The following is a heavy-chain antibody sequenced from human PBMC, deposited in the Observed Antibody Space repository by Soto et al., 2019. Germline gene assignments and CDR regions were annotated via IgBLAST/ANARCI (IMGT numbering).Heavy chain of an antibody. V-gene: IGHV3-30*18. CDR2: ISFDGNNE. D-gene: IGHD3-10*01. CDR3: AKDFSSRPPYFFDY. Sequence: GGSLRLSCAASGLTSSRYGMHWVRQAPGKGLEWVAVISFDGNNEYYADSVKGRFTISRDNSKNTLYLQMNSLRTEDTAVYYCAKDFSSRPPYFFDYWGHGTLVTVSS. CDR1: GLTSSRYG. J-gene: IGHJ4*01.